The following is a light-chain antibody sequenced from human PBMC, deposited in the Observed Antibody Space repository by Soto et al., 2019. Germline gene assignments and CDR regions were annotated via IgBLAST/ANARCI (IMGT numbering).Light chain of an antibody. CDR1: QSVSSN. V-gene: IGKV3-15*01. J-gene: IGKJ4*01. CDR2: GAS. Sequence: EIVMTQSPATLSVSPGERATLSCRASQSVSSNLAWYQQKPGQAPRLLIYGASTRATGIPARFSGSGSGTEFTLTISSLQAEDFAVYYCQQENNWPPLTFGGGTKVEIK. CDR3: QQENNWPPLT.